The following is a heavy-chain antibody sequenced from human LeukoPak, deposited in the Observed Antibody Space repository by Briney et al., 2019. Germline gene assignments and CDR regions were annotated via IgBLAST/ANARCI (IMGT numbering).Heavy chain of an antibody. D-gene: IGHD2-21*01. CDR1: GFTFSSYW. J-gene: IGHJ5*02. Sequence: GGSLRLSCAASGFTFSSYWMHWVRQAPGKGLVWVSRIKSDGSSTNYADSVKGRFTTSRDNAKNTLYLQMNSLRAEDTAVYYCARAPGGASWFDPWGQGTLVTVSS. CDR2: IKSDGSST. CDR3: ARAPGGASWFDP. V-gene: IGHV3-74*01.